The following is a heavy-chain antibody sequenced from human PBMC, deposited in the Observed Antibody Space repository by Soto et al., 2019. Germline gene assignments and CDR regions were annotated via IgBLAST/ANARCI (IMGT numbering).Heavy chain of an antibody. D-gene: IGHD7-27*01. Sequence: ESGGGLVQPGGSLILSCAASGFTFSGSAMHWVRQASGKGLEWVGRIRSKAYSYATTYAASVKGRFTLSRDDSKNTAYLQMNSLKSEDTAVYYCSRSSKTGDDAFDIWGQGTMVTVSS. V-gene: IGHV3-73*01. CDR1: GFTFSGSA. CDR2: IRSKAYSYAT. J-gene: IGHJ3*02. CDR3: SRSSKTGDDAFDI.